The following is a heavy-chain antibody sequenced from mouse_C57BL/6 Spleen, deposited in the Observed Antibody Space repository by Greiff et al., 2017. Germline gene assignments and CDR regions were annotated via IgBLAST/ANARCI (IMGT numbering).Heavy chain of an antibody. CDR2: FHPYNDDT. Sequence: VQVVESGAELVKPGASVKMSCKASGYTFTTYPIEWMKQNHGKSLEWIGNFHPYNDDTKYNEKFKGKATLTVEKSSSTVYLELSRLTSDDSAVYYCARTDSSGYEAWFAYWGQGTLVTVSA. J-gene: IGHJ3*01. D-gene: IGHD3-2*02. CDR3: ARTDSSGYEAWFAY. CDR1: GYTFTTYP. V-gene: IGHV1-47*01.